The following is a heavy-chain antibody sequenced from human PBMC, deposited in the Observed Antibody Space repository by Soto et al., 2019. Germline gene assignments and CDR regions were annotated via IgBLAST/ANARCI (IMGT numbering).Heavy chain of an antibody. CDR3: AREASAVDGTNFDY. CDR1: GYTFTNYY. V-gene: IGHV1-46*01. CDR2: INPSGGST. D-gene: IGHD6-19*01. Sequence: QVQLVQSGAEVRMPGASVKVSCKASGYTFTNYYIHWVRQAPGQGLEWMGIINPSGGSTRYSPKFQGRLTMTGDTSTSTVYMELSSLRSDDTAVFYCAREASAVDGTNFDYWGQGTLVTVSS. J-gene: IGHJ4*02.